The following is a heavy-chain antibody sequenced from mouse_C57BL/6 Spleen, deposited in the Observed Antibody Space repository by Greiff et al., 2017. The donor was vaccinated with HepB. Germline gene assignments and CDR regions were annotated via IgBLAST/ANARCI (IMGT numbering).Heavy chain of an antibody. D-gene: IGHD1-1*01. Sequence: QVQLKQSGAELVRPGASVKLSCKASGYTFTDYYINWVKQRPGQGLEWIARIYPGSGNTYYNEKFKGKATLTAEKPSSTAYMQLSSLTSEDSAVYFCARSSSPYYFDYWGQGTTLTVSS. V-gene: IGHV1-76*01. CDR2: IYPGSGNT. CDR3: ARSSSPYYFDY. CDR1: GYTFTDYY. J-gene: IGHJ2*01.